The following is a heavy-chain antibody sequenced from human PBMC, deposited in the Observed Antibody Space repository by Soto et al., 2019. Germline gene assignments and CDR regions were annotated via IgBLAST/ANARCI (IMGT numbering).Heavy chain of an antibody. CDR3: ARSPVSTSVLIYYYYGMDV. CDR2: INSDVSST. CDR1: GFTFSSYW. J-gene: IGHJ6*02. Sequence: GGSLRLSCAASGFTFSSYWMHWVRQAPGKGLVWVSRINSDVSSTSYADSVKGRFTISRDNAKNTLYLQMNSLRAEDTAVYYCARSPVSTSVLIYYYYGMDVWGQGTKVTVSS. V-gene: IGHV3-74*01. D-gene: IGHD2-2*01.